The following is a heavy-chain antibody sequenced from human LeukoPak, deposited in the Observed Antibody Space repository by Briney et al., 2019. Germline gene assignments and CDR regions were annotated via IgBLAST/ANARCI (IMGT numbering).Heavy chain of an antibody. CDR1: GFTFSSCA. Sequence: GGSLRRSCSASGFTFSSCAMHWVRQAPGRGLEYVSAISSSGDSTYYADSVKGRFNISRDNSKNTLYLQMSSLRPEDTAVYYCVKTGRGGYYDYWGQGTLVTVSS. V-gene: IGHV3-64D*09. CDR3: VKTGRGGYYDY. J-gene: IGHJ4*02. CDR2: ISSSGDST. D-gene: IGHD1-26*01.